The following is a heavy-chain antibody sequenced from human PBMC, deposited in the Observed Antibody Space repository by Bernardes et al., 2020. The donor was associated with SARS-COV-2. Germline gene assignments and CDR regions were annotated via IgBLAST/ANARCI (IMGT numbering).Heavy chain of an antibody. CDR2: IYYSGST. V-gene: IGHV4-59*11. CDR3: ARGLAAFDY. Sequence: TLSLTCTVSGGSISSHYWSWIRQPPGKGLEWIGYIYYSGSTNYNPSLKSRVTISVDTSKNQFSLKLSSVTAADTAVYYCARGLAAFDYWGQGTLVTVSS. J-gene: IGHJ4*02. D-gene: IGHD3-3*02. CDR1: GGSISSHY.